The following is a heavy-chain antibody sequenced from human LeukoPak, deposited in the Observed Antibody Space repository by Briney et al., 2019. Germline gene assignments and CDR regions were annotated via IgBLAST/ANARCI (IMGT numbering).Heavy chain of an antibody. D-gene: IGHD2-21*02. Sequence: GRSLRLSCAASGFTFNNYVMHWVRQAPGKGLEWVALISYDGSNKYYADSVRGRFTISRDNSKNTLYLQMNSLRPDDTAVYYCAKDFEGFCGGDCYSMDFWGQGTLATVSS. J-gene: IGHJ4*02. CDR2: ISYDGSNK. V-gene: IGHV3-30*18. CDR3: AKDFEGFCGGDCYSMDF. CDR1: GFTFNNYV.